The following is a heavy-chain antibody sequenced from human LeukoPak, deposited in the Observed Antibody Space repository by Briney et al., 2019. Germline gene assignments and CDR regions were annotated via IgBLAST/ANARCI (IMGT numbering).Heavy chain of an antibody. CDR3: AREDCSGGSCYSDY. CDR2: INPNSGGT. CDR1: GYTFTGYY. Sequence: ASVKVSCKASGYTFTGYYMHWVRQAPGHGLEWMGWINPNSGGTNYAQKFQGRVTMTRDTSISTAYMELSRLRSDDTAVYYCAREDCSGGSCYSDYWGQGTLVTVSS. V-gene: IGHV1-2*02. D-gene: IGHD2-15*01. J-gene: IGHJ4*02.